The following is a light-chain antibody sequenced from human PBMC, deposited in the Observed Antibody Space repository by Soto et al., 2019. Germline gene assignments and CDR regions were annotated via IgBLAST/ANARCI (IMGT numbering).Light chain of an antibody. CDR1: YSDVGSYDF. V-gene: IGLV2-8*01. J-gene: IGLJ2*01. Sequence: QSALTQPPSTSGSPGQSVTISCTGTYSDVGSYDFDSWYQQHPDKVPRLLIYEVTKRPSGVPDRFSGSKSGNTASLTVSGLQADDEADYYCSSYSGSDSFVVFGGGTKLTVL. CDR3: SSYSGSDSFVV. CDR2: EVT.